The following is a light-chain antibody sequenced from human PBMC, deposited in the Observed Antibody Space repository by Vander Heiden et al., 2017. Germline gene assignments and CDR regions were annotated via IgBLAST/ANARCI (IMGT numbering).Light chain of an antibody. CDR1: QSISSY. Sequence: ILMSQCPSSLSACLRVRVTITSWASQSISSYLNWYQQKPGNAPKLLIYAASSLQSGVPSRFSGSGSGADFTLTISSLQPEDFATYYCQQTYSTSGLTFGGGTKVEIK. CDR2: AAS. CDR3: QQTYSTSGLT. V-gene: IGKV1-39*01. J-gene: IGKJ4*01.